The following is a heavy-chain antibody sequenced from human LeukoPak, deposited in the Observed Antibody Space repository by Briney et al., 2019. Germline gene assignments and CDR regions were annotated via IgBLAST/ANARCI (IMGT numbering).Heavy chain of an antibody. V-gene: IGHV4-34*01. J-gene: IGHJ4*02. D-gene: IGHD5-12*01. Sequence: SETLSLTCAVYGGSFSVYYWSWIRQPPGKGLEWIGEINHSGSTNYNPSLKSRVTISVDTSKNQFSLKLSSVTAADTAVYYCARLAVATFWGQGTLVTVSS. CDR1: GGSFSVYY. CDR2: INHSGST. CDR3: ARLAVATF.